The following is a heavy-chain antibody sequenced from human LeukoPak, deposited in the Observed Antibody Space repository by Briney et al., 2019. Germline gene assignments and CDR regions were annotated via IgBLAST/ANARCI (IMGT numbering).Heavy chain of an antibody. V-gene: IGHV3-23*01. Sequence: PGGSLRLSCAASGFTFSSYAMSWVRQAPGKGLEWVSAISGSGGSTYYADSEKGRFTISRDNSKNTLYLQMNSLRAEDTAVYYCAKDPYSGSYFVNWFDPWGQGTLVTVSS. J-gene: IGHJ5*02. D-gene: IGHD1-26*01. CDR2: ISGSGGST. CDR1: GFTFSSYA. CDR3: AKDPYSGSYFVNWFDP.